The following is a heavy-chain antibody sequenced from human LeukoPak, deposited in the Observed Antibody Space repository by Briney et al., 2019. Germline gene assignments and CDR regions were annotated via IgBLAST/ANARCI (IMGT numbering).Heavy chain of an antibody. CDR1: GYSFTGYY. CDR3: ARDLSMTMVVTCDALDI. V-gene: IGHV1-2*06. D-gene: IGHD4-23*01. Sequence: ASVKVSCKASGYSFTGYYMHWVRQAPGQGLEWMGRINPNSGGTNYAQKFQGRVTMTRDTSISTAYMELSSLRSDDTAVYYCARDLSMTMVVTCDALDIWGQGTMVTVSS. CDR2: INPNSGGT. J-gene: IGHJ3*02.